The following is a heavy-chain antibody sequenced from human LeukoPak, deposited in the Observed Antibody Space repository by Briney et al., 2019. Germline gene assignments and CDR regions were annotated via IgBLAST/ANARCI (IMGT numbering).Heavy chain of an antibody. CDR1: GYTFTSYG. J-gene: IGHJ4*02. Sequence: ASVKVSCKASGYTFTSYGISWVRQAPGQGLEWMGWMSAYNGNTNYAQKLQGRGTMTTDTSTNTSYVELRSLRSDDTAVYYCARRTYGRSSSIFDNWGQGTLVTVSS. CDR3: ARRTYGRSSSIFDN. CDR2: MSAYNGNT. D-gene: IGHD6-6*01. V-gene: IGHV1-18*01.